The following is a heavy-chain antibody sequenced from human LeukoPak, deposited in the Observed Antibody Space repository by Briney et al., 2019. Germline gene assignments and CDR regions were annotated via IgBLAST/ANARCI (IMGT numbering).Heavy chain of an antibody. CDR2: ISGSGGNT. D-gene: IGHD3-10*01. CDR3: ARDRFGSGSPFDY. J-gene: IGHJ4*02. Sequence: GGTLRLSCAASGFTFSRNGMTWVRQAPGKGLEWVSAISGSGGNTYYADSVKGRFTISRDNSKNTLYLQMNSLRAEDTAVYYCARDRFGSGSPFDYWGQGTLVTVSS. CDR1: GFTFSRNG. V-gene: IGHV3-23*01.